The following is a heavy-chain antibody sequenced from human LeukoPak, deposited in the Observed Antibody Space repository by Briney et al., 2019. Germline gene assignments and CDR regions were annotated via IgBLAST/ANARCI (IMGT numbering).Heavy chain of an antibody. D-gene: IGHD6-19*01. J-gene: IGHJ4*02. Sequence: ASVKVSCKASGYTFTSYGISWVRQAPGQGLEWMGWINPNSGGTNYAQKFQGRVTMTRDTSISTAYVEMRRLRSDDTAVYYCARLGYSSGSDYWGQGTLVTVSS. CDR2: INPNSGGT. CDR1: GYTFTSYG. CDR3: ARLGYSSGSDY. V-gene: IGHV1-2*02.